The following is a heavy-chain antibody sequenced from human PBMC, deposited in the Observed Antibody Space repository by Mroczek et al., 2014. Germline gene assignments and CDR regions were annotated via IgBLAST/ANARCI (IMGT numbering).Heavy chain of an antibody. CDR3: ARSRDCSSTSCYDNWFDP. J-gene: IGHJ5*02. D-gene: IGHD2-2*01. Sequence: QVQLQESGPGLVKPSETLSLTCTVSGGSISSYYWSWIRQPPGKGLEWIGYIYYSGSTNYNPSLKSRVTISVDTSKNQFSLKLSSVTAADTAVYYCARSRDCSSTSCYDNWFDPGAREPWSPSPQ. CDR1: GGSISSYY. CDR2: IYYSGST. V-gene: IGHV4-59*01.